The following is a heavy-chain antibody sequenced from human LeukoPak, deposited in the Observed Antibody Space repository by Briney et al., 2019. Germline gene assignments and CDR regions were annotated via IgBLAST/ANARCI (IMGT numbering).Heavy chain of an antibody. CDR3: ARASQALWFGELSNFYYMDV. CDR2: IFYSGST. D-gene: IGHD3-10*01. V-gene: IGHV4-59*01. Sequence: PSETLSLTCTVSGGSISSYHWSWIRQPPGKGLEWIGYIFYSGSTNYNPSLKSRVSISVDTSKNQFSLKLSSVTTADTAVYYCARASQALWFGELSNFYYMDVWGKGTTVTVSS. J-gene: IGHJ6*03. CDR1: GGSISSYH.